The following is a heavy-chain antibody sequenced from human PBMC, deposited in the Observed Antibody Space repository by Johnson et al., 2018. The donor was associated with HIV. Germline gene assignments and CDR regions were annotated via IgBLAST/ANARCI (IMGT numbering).Heavy chain of an antibody. CDR3: AKDLAAAGTRGLFDI. CDR2: ISYDGSNK. D-gene: IGHD6-13*01. V-gene: IGHV3-30*04. CDR1: GFTFSSYA. J-gene: IGHJ3*02. Sequence: QVQVVESGGGVVQPGRSLRLSCAASGFTFSSYAMHWVRQAPGKGLEWVAVISYDGSNKNYADSVKGRFTISRDNSKNTLYLQMNSLRAEETAVYYCAKDLAAAGTRGLFDIWGQGTMVTVSS.